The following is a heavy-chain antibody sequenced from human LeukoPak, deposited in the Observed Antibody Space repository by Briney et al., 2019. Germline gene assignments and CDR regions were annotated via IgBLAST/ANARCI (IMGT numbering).Heavy chain of an antibody. J-gene: IGHJ4*02. CDR1: GGCISSYY. CDR2: IYYSGST. Sequence: SETLSLTCTVSGGCISSYYWSWIRQPPGKGQERIRYIYYSGSTNYNPSLKSRVTISVDTSKNQFSLKLSSVTAADTAVYYCARLRYCDSSGCVFGDYWGQGTLVTVSS. CDR3: ARLRYCDSSGCVFGDY. D-gene: IGHD3-22*01. V-gene: IGHV4-59*08.